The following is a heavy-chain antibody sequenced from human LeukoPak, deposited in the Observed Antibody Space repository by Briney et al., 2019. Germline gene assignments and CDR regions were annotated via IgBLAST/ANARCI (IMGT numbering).Heavy chain of an antibody. CDR2: ISSSSSYI. Sequence: PGGSLRLSCAASGFTFSSYSINWVRQAPGKGLEWVSSISSSSSYIYYADSVKGRFTISRDNAKNSLYLQMNSLRAEDTAVYYCAKNYGSGSPGWFDPWGQGTLVTVSS. CDR3: AKNYGSGSPGWFDP. J-gene: IGHJ5*02. CDR1: GFTFSSYS. D-gene: IGHD3-10*01. V-gene: IGHV3-21*04.